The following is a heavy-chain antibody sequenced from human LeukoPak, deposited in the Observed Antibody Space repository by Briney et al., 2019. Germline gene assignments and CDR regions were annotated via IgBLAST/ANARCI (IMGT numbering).Heavy chain of an antibody. CDR2: IGTAGDT. D-gene: IGHD1-1*01. J-gene: IGHJ4*02. CDR1: GVTFTDYN. CDR3: ARVAKERVGGVYYFDY. V-gene: IGHV3-13*01. Sequence: GGTLRLSCAASGVTFTDYNMDWVCDATGKGQGRGSAIGTAGDTYYTGSVKGLFTIATANAQNSLNLQMISLRAGDTAVYYCARVAKERVGGVYYFDYWGQGTLVTVSS.